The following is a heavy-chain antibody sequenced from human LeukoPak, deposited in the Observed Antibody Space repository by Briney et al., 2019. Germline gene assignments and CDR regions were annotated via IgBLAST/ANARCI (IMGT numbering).Heavy chain of an antibody. Sequence: GGSLRLSCAASGFTLSRYAVSWVRQAPGKGLEWVSAISGSGADTYYADSVKGRFTISRDNSKNTLYLQMNSLRAEDTAMYYCAKGSSAGRPYYFDYWGQGTLVTVSS. CDR3: AKGSSAGRPYYFDY. V-gene: IGHV3-23*01. CDR2: ISGSGADT. CDR1: GFTLSRYA. J-gene: IGHJ4*02. D-gene: IGHD3-10*01.